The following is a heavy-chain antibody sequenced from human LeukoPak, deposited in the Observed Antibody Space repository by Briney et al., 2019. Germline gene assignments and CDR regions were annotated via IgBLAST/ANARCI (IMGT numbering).Heavy chain of an antibody. Sequence: SEALSLTCAVYGGSFSGYYWSWIHQPPGKGLEWIGEINHSGSTNYNPSLKSRVIISVDMSKNQFSLKLSSVTAADTAVYYCAKDRIVGTDYLGYGLDVWGQGTTVTVSS. V-gene: IGHV4-34*01. D-gene: IGHD1-26*01. CDR3: AKDRIVGTDYLGYGLDV. CDR1: GGSFSGYY. J-gene: IGHJ6*02. CDR2: INHSGST.